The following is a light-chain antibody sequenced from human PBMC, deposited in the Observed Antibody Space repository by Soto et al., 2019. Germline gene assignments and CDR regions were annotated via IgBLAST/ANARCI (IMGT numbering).Light chain of an antibody. CDR1: QSIISNY. V-gene: IGKV3-20*01. CDR2: DAS. J-gene: IGKJ5*01. Sequence: EIVLTQSPGTLSLSPGDRATLSCRASQSIISNYLAWYQQRPGQAPRLLIYDASNRATGIPARFSGSGSGTDFTLTISRLEPEDFAVYYCQQYGSSPITFGQGTRLEN. CDR3: QQYGSSPIT.